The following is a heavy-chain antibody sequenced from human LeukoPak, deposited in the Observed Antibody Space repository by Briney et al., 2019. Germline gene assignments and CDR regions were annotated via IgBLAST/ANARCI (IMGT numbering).Heavy chain of an antibody. CDR3: ARAGYYGSGSSGTLDYYYMDV. CDR1: GGTFSSYA. J-gene: IGHJ6*03. CDR2: IIPIFGTA. V-gene: IGHV1-69*05. Sequence: GASVKVSCKASGGTFSSYAISWVRQAPGQGLEWMGRIIPIFGTANYAQKFQGRVTITTDESTSTAYMELSSLRSEDTAVYYCARAGYYGSGSSGTLDYYYMDVWGKGTTVTVSS. D-gene: IGHD3-10*01.